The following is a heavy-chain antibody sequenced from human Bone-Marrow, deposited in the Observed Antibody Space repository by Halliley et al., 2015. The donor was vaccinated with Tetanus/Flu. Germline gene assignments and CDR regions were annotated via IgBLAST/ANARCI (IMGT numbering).Heavy chain of an antibody. CDR1: GFTFRNYG. V-gene: IGHV3-30*18. Sequence: SLRLSCAASGFTFRNYGMHWVRQAPGKGLEWVAVISWDGSAIYYADSAKGRLTISRDNSKNSLFLQMNSLRTEDTAVYYCAKEGCSGGGCYGFDSWGQGTLVTVT. J-gene: IGHJ4*02. CDR3: AKEGCSGGGCYGFDS. D-gene: IGHD2-15*01. CDR2: ISWDGSAI.